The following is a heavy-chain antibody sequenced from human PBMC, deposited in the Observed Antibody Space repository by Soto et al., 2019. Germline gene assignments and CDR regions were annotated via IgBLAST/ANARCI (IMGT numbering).Heavy chain of an antibody. D-gene: IGHD2-15*01. CDR1: GYTFTSYA. V-gene: IGHV1-18*01. J-gene: IGHJ6*02. CDR3: ATTLGRAMDV. CDR2: ISAYNGNT. Sequence: GASVKVSCKASGYTFTSYAISWVRQAPGQGLEWMGWISAYNGNTNYAQKLQGRVTMTTDTSTSTAYMELRSLTSDDTAVYYCATTLGRAMDVWGQGTTVTVSS.